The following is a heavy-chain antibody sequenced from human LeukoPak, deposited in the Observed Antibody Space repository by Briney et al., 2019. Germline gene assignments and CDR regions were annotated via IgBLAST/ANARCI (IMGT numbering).Heavy chain of an antibody. Sequence: SETLSLTCIVSGGSISGYYWSWIRQPPGKGLEWIGSIYYSGSTDYNPSLKSRVIISVDTSKNQFSLKLSSVTAADTAVYYCARAGVIGYYYDSSGYHYFDYWGQGTLVTVSS. J-gene: IGHJ4*02. CDR3: ARAGVIGYYYDSSGYHYFDY. D-gene: IGHD3-22*01. V-gene: IGHV4-59*12. CDR1: GGSISGYY. CDR2: IYYSGST.